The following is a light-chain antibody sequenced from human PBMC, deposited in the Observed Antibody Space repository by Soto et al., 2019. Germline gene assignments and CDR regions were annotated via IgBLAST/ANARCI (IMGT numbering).Light chain of an antibody. CDR1: QNIGTS. CDR2: DAS. J-gene: IGKJ2*01. CDR3: QQRADWPPMYT. V-gene: IGKV3-11*01. Sequence: EIVLTQSPATLSLFPGERATLSCRASQNIGTSLVWYKQTPGQAPRLLFYDASNRATDVPARFSGSGSGTDFTLTISSLEPEDFALYYCQQRADWPPMYTVGQGTKLEIK.